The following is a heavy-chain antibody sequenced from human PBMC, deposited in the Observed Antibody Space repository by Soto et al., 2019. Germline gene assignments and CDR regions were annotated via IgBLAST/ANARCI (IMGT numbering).Heavy chain of an antibody. Sequence: HPGGSLRLSCAASGFTFSSYAMSWVRQAPGKGLEWVSAISGSGGSTYYADSVKGRFTISRDNSKNTLYLQMNSLRAEDTAVYYCAKDPPSEYSSSWYGGYWGQGTLVTVSS. CDR2: ISGSGGST. CDR1: GFTFSSYA. D-gene: IGHD6-13*01. CDR3: AKDPPSEYSSSWYGGY. V-gene: IGHV3-23*01. J-gene: IGHJ4*02.